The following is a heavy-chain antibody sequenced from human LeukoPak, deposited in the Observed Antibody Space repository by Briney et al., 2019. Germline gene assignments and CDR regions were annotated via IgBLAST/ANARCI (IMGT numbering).Heavy chain of an antibody. J-gene: IGHJ5*02. CDR2: INPTGDST. V-gene: IGHV1-46*01. Sequence: ASVKVSCKASGYTFTNYYIHWVRQAPGQGLEWMGIINPTGDSTSYAQKFQARVTMTSDTSTNTVYMELSSLRSEDTAVYYCAREEGRNWCDPWGQGTLVTVSS. CDR1: GYTFTNYY. CDR3: AREEGRNWCDP.